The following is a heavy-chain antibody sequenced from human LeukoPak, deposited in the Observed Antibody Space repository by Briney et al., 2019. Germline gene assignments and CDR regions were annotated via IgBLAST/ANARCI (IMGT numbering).Heavy chain of an antibody. D-gene: IGHD3-10*01. CDR3: ARAQDRVSAFDY. J-gene: IGHJ4*02. CDR1: GGSIIGYH. Sequence: SETLSLTCTVSGGSIIGYHRSWIRQSPRQGLEWIGYIYYTGTTDYNPSLKSRLTMSMDTPKSQFSLELTSVTAADTAVYYCARAQDRVSAFDYWGQGTQVTVSS. V-gene: IGHV4-59*01. CDR2: IYYTGTT.